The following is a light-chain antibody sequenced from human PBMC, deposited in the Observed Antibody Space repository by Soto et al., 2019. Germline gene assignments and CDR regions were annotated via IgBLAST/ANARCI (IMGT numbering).Light chain of an antibody. CDR1: QGIRDD. CDR3: LQHFSHPPWT. V-gene: IGKV1-17*02. Sequence: DIQMTQSPSSLSASVGDRVTITCRASQGIRDDLNWYQQKPGKAPKRLIYAASSLQSGVPSRFSGSGSETEFTLTISDLQSEDFATYYCLQHFSHPPWTFGQGTKVEIK. J-gene: IGKJ1*01. CDR2: AAS.